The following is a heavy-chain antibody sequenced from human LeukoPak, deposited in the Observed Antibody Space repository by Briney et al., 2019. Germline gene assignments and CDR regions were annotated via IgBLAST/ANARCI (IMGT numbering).Heavy chain of an antibody. J-gene: IGHJ6*02. CDR2: IYTGDSDT. V-gene: IGHV5-51*01. Sequence: PGASLQICCEGSGSIFSSYWIWCVRPLPGKGLEWMWIIYTGDSDTRYSPSFQGQVTISADKSNSTAYLQWSSLKASDTAMYYCARQKDSSSWSRYYYVMDVWGQGTTVTVSS. CDR1: GSIFSSYW. CDR3: ARQKDSSSWSRYYYVMDV. D-gene: IGHD6-13*01.